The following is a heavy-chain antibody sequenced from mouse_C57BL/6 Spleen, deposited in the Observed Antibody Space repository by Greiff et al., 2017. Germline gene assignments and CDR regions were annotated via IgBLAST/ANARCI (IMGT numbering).Heavy chain of an antibody. J-gene: IGHJ2*01. CDR2: IYPGDGDT. V-gene: IGHV1-82*01. D-gene: IGHD2-1*01. CDR3: ARGYYDNLIDY. Sequence: VQLVESGPELVKPGASVKISCKASGYAFSSSWMNWVKQRPGKGLEWIGRIYPGDGDTNYNGKFKGKATLTADKSSSTAYLQLSSLTSEDSAVYFCARGYYDNLIDYWGQGTTLTVSS. CDR1: GYAFSSSW.